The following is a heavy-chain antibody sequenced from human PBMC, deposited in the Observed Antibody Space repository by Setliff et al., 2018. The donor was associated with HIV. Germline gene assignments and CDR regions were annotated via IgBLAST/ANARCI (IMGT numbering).Heavy chain of an antibody. J-gene: IGHJ4*02. D-gene: IGHD1-26*01. Sequence: TLSLTCTVSGGSVSNYYWTWIRQSAGKGLEWIGHINTSGSTKYNPSLKSRVTISVDTSKNQFSLKLNSVTAADTAIYYCARAGMGALRSLFDYWGQGTLVTVSS. CDR2: INTSGST. CDR1: GGSVSNYY. CDR3: ARAGMGALRSLFDY. V-gene: IGHV4-4*07.